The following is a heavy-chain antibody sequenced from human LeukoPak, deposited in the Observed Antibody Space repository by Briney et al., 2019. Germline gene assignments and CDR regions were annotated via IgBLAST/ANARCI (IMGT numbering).Heavy chain of an antibody. Sequence: SGTLSLTCTVSGGSVSSTTYYWSWIRQPPGKGLEWNASINYSGSSYYNPSLKSRVTISVDTSENQFSLKLSSVTAADTAVYYCARYVVYGSGKYYFDYWGQGTLVTVSS. CDR1: GGSVSSTTYY. J-gene: IGHJ4*02. V-gene: IGHV4-39*01. CDR3: ARYVVYGSGKYYFDY. CDR2: INYSGSS. D-gene: IGHD3-10*01.